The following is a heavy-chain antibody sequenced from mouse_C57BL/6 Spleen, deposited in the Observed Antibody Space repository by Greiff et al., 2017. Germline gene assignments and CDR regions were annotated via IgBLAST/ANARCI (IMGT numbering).Heavy chain of an antibody. Sequence: DVKLVESGGGLVQSGRSLRLSCATSGFTFSDFYMEWVRQAPGKGLEWIAASRNKANDYTTEYSASVKGRFIVSRDTSQSILYLQMNALRAEDTAMYYCARDAGYYGSRGGYWYFDVWGTGTTVTVSS. CDR3: ARDAGYYGSRGGYWYFDV. CDR2: SRNKANDYTT. CDR1: GFTFSDFY. D-gene: IGHD1-1*01. V-gene: IGHV7-1*01. J-gene: IGHJ1*03.